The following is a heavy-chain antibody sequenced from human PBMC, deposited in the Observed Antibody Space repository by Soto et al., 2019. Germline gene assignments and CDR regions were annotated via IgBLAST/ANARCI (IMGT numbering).Heavy chain of an antibody. J-gene: IGHJ4*02. V-gene: IGHV4-34*01. CDR3: ARGADRPGN. D-gene: IGHD1-26*01. CDR2: INHSGST. CDR1: GGSFSGYY. Sequence: PSETLSLTCAVYGGSFSGYYWSWIRQPPGKGLEWIGEINHSGSTNYNPSLKSRVTISVDTSKNQFSLKLSSVTAADTAVYYCARGADRPGNWGQGNLVTVSS.